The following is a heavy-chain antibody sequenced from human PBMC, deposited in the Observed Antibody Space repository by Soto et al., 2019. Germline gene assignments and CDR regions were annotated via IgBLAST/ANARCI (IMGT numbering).Heavy chain of an antibody. CDR1: GGTFSSYA. CDR2: IIPIFGTA. CDR3: ATIPNYCGGDCSFDY. J-gene: IGHJ4*02. Sequence: QVQLVQSGAEVKKPGSSVKVSCKASGGTFSSYAISWVRQAPGQGLEWMGGIIPIFGTANYAQKFQGRVTITADEYTSTAYMELSSLRSEDTAVYYCATIPNYCGGDCSFDYWGQGTLVTVSS. V-gene: IGHV1-69*01. D-gene: IGHD2-21*02.